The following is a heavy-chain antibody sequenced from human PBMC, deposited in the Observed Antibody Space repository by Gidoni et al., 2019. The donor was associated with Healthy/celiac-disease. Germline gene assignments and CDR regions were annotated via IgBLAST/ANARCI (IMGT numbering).Heavy chain of an antibody. V-gene: IGHV3-11*06. CDR3: AREGYSSSGWYNY. Sequence: QVQLVESGGGLVKPGGSLRLSCAASGFTFSDYFMGWLRQAPGKGLEWVSYISSISSYTDYADSVKGRFTISRDNAKNSLYLQMNSLRAEDTAVYYCAREGYSSSGWYNYWGQGTLVTVSS. J-gene: IGHJ4*02. CDR2: ISSISSYT. D-gene: IGHD6-19*01. CDR1: GFTFSDYF.